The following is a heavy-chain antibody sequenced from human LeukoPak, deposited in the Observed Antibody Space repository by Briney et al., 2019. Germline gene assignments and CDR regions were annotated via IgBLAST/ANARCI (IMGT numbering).Heavy chain of an antibody. V-gene: IGHV3-9*01. J-gene: IGHJ3*02. Sequence: PGGSLRLSCAASGFTLDDYAMHWVRHAPGKGLEWVSSISWDSGNSVYADSVKGRFTISRDNAKNSLYLQMSSLTPEDTALYYCIKDLRLDLHLDTFEIWGQGTMVTVSS. CDR3: IKDLRLDLHLDTFEI. D-gene: IGHD1-1*01. CDR2: ISWDSGNS. CDR1: GFTLDDYA.